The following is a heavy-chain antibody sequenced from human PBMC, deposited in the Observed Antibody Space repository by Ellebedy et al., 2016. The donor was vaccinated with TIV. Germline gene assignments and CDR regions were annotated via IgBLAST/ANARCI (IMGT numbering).Heavy chain of an antibody. V-gene: IGHV5-51*01. CDR2: IYPGDSDI. D-gene: IGHD6-13*01. CDR1: GYSFTDYW. J-gene: IGHJ4*02. CDR3: ARHAGSWFSGGSKAVVY. Sequence: GESLKISCKGFGYSFTDYWIGWVRQMPGKGLEWMGIIYPGDSDIRHSPSFQGQVTISADKSISTAYLQWSSLKASDTAMYYCARHAGSWFSGGSKAVVYWGQGTLVTVSS.